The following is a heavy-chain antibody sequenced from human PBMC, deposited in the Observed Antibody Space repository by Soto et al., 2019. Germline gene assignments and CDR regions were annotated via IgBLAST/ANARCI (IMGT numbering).Heavy chain of an antibody. CDR3: ARDNCISTTCDHDY. V-gene: IGHV1-69*13. Sequence: SVKVSCKASGGTFSSYAISWVRQAPGQGLEWMGGIISIFGTANYAQKFQGRVTITAYESTNTVYMELSSLRFEDTAVYYCARDNCISTTCDHDYWGQ. D-gene: IGHD2-2*01. CDR2: IISIFGTA. J-gene: IGHJ4*01. CDR1: GGTFSSYA.